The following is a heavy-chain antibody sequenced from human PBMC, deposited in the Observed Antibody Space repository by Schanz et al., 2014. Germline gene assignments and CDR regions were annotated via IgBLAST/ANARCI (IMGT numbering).Heavy chain of an antibody. CDR1: GFTFSSYA. CDR3: ARDRGYCSGGSCLAFDY. J-gene: IGHJ4*02. V-gene: IGHV3-33*08. CDR2: IWNNGVTK. Sequence: QEQLVESGGGLVKPGGSLRLSCAASGFTFSSYAMHWFRQPAGKGLEWVAVIWNNGVTKYYADSVRGRFTISRDRFQNTLYLRMSSLRAEDTAVYYCARDRGYCSGGSCLAFDYWGQGTLVTVSS. D-gene: IGHD2-15*01.